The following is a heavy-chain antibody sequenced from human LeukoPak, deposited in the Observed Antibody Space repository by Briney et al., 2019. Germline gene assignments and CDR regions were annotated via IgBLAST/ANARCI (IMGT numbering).Heavy chain of an antibody. CDR2: IYYSGST. V-gene: IGHV4-59*01. D-gene: IGHD3-22*01. CDR1: GGSISSYY. Sequence: SETLSLTCTVSGGSISSYYWSWIRQPPGKGLEWIGYIYYSGSTNYNPSLKSRVTVSVDTSKNQFSLKLSSVTAADTAMYYCARVEAYDSSGYYRAEYFQHWGQGTLVTVSS. CDR3: ARVEAYDSSGYYRAEYFQH. J-gene: IGHJ1*01.